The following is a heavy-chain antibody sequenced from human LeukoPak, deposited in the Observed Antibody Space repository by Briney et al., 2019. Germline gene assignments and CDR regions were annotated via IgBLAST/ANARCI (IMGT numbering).Heavy chain of an antibody. J-gene: IGHJ4*02. D-gene: IGHD3-10*01. CDR2: TWYDDSNK. V-gene: IGHV3-33*03. CDR1: GFIFCNYG. Sequence: GRSLILACAAPGFIFCNYGMHWVRQAPGNGLGLVAITWYDDSNKYYADSVKGRFTISRDNAKNSMYLQMDSMSAEDTAAYYCASSGGLLTYYFDYWGQGTLVTVSS. CDR3: ASSGGLLTYYFDY.